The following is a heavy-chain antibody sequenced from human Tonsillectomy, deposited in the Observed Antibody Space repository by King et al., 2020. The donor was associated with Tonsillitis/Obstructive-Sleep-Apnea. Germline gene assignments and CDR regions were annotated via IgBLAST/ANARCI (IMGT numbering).Heavy chain of an antibody. D-gene: IGHD1-26*01. CDR2: ISRSSGYI. Sequence: VQLVESGGGLVKPGGSLRLSCAASGFTFSSYSMNWVRQAPGKGLEWVSSISRSSGYIYYADSVKGRFTVSRDNAKNSLYVQMNSLRAEDTAVYYCARGHSGSYHRTDGFDICGQGTMVTVSS. J-gene: IGHJ3*02. CDR1: GFTFSSYS. CDR3: ARGHSGSYHRTDGFDI. V-gene: IGHV3-21*01.